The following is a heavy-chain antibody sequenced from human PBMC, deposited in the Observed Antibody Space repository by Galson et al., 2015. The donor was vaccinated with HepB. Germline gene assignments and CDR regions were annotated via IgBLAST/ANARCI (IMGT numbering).Heavy chain of an antibody. CDR3: ATDQYYCGSGNYYNPEY. Sequence: SLRLSCAASRFTFSTYGMHWVRQAPGKGLEWVAVIRYDGSDKDYADSVKGRFTISRDNSKNTVSLQMNSLKAEDTAVYYCATDQYYCGSGNYYNPEYWGQGTLVTVSS. D-gene: IGHD3-10*01. J-gene: IGHJ4*02. CDR2: IRYDGSDK. CDR1: RFTFSTYG. V-gene: IGHV3-33*01.